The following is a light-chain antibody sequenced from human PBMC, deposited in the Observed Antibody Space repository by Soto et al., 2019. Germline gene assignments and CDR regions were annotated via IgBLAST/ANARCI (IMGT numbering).Light chain of an antibody. V-gene: IGKV3-11*01. J-gene: IGKJ5*01. Sequence: EIVLTQSPATLSLSPGEGATLSCRARQSVSSYLAWYQQKPGQAPRLLIYDASNRATGIPARFSGSGSGTDFTLTINSLEPEDFAVYYCQQRSNWITFGQGTRLEIK. CDR1: QSVSSY. CDR3: QQRSNWIT. CDR2: DAS.